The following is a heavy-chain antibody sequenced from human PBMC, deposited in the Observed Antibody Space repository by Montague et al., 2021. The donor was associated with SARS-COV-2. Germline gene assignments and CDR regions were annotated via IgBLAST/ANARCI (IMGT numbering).Heavy chain of an antibody. Sequence: SETLSLTCTVSGGSISPYYWSWIRQSPGKGLECIGYTSYSGSTDYNPSLKSRVTISIDTSMNQFSLSLSSMTAADTAVYFCARDLLPPRTAIKTNFFGLDVWGQGTTVIVSS. CDR3: ARDLLPPRTAIKTNFFGLDV. V-gene: IGHV4-59*01. CDR1: GGSISPYY. CDR2: TSYSGST. D-gene: IGHD2-21*02. J-gene: IGHJ6*02.